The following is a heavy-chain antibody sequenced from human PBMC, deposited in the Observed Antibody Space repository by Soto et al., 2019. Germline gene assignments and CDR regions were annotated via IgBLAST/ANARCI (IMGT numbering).Heavy chain of an antibody. CDR3: XKRDYYDSATFSPLFES. V-gene: IGHV3-23*01. J-gene: IGHJ4*02. D-gene: IGHD3-22*01. Sequence: EVQLLESGGGLVQPGGSLRLSCTASGFTFSGYAMSWVRQSPGKELEWVAAITGDGHRTYYADSVEGRFTISRDNSKKTLFLQMNSLRTEDKAVYHCXKRDYYDSATFSPLFESWGQGVGVTVSS. CDR1: GFTFSGYA. CDR2: ITGDGHRT.